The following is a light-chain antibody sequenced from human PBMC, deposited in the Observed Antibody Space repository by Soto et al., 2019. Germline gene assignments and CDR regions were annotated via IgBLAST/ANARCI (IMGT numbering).Light chain of an antibody. CDR2: DAS. V-gene: IGKV3-11*01. Sequence: EIVLTQSPATLSLSPGERATLSCRASQSVSSYLAWYQQKPGQAPRLLIYDASNRATGIPARFSGSGSGTDFTLTSSSLEPEEFAVYYCQRRSNWPQTFGQGTKLEI. CDR3: QRRSNWPQT. J-gene: IGKJ2*01. CDR1: QSVSSY.